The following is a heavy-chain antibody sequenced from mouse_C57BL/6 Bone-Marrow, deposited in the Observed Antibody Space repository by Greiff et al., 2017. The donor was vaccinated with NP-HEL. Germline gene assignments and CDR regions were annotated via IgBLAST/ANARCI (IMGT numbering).Heavy chain of an antibody. CDR1: GFTFTDYY. Sequence: EVQRVESGGGLVQPGGSLSLSCAASGFTFTDYYMSWVRQPPGKALEWLGFIRNKANGYTTEYSASVKGRFTIYRDNSQSILYLQMNALRAEDSATYYCARDYYGSSCAMDYWGQGTSVTVSS. D-gene: IGHD1-1*01. V-gene: IGHV7-3*01. CDR3: ARDYYGSSCAMDY. J-gene: IGHJ4*01. CDR2: IRNKANGYTT.